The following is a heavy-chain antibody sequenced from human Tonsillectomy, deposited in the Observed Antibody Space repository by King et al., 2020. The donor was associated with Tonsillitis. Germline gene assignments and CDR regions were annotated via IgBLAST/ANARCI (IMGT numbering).Heavy chain of an antibody. Sequence: VQLVESGGGLVQPGGSLRLSCAASGFTFSSYAMSWVRQAPGKGLEWVSVISGSGGSTYYADSVKGRFTISRDNSKNTLYLQMNSLRAEETAVYYCASRGYSYATYYYFDYWGQGTLVTVSS. CDR3: ASRGYSYATYYYFDY. CDR2: ISGSGGST. D-gene: IGHD5-18*01. V-gene: IGHV3-23*04. J-gene: IGHJ4*02. CDR1: GFTFSSYA.